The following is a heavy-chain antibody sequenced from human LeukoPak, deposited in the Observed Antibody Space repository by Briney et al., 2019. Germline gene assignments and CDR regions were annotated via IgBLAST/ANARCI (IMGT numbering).Heavy chain of an antibody. Sequence: SGGSLRLSCAASGFTFSSYSMNWVRQAAGKGLEWVSSISSSSSYIYYADSVKGRFTISRDNAKNSLYLQMNSLRAEDTAVYYCARGGDGGDYDILTGYYMDVWGKGTTVTVSS. CDR2: ISSSSSYI. J-gene: IGHJ6*03. CDR3: ARGGDGGDYDILTGYYMDV. D-gene: IGHD3-9*01. V-gene: IGHV3-21*01. CDR1: GFTFSSYS.